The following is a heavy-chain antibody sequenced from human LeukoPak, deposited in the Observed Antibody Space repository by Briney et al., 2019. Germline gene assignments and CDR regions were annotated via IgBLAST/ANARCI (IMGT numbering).Heavy chain of an antibody. CDR3: ARGANDILTGYYLD. D-gene: IGHD3-9*01. V-gene: IGHV4-4*02. CDR1: GGSISSSNW. J-gene: IGHJ4*02. CDR2: IYHSGST. Sequence: SETLSLTCAVSGGSISSSNWWSWVRPPPGKGLEWIGEIYHSGSTNYNPSLKSRVTISVDKSKNQFSLKLSSVTAADTAVYYCARGANDILTGYYLDWGQGTLVTVSS.